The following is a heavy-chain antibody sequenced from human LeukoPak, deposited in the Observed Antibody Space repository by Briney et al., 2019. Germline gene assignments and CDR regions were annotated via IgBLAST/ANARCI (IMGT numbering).Heavy chain of an antibody. CDR1: GGSTSSSDYY. CDR3: ARRLLWGSGSYYDH. J-gene: IGHJ4*02. V-gene: IGHV4-39*01. CDR2: IYYSGST. Sequence: SETLSLTCTVSGGSTSSSDYYWGWIRQPPGKDLEWIGSIYYSGSTYYSPSLKSRVTISVDTSKNQFSLKLTSLTAADTAVYYCARRLLWGSGSYYDHWGQGTLVTVSS. D-gene: IGHD1-26*01.